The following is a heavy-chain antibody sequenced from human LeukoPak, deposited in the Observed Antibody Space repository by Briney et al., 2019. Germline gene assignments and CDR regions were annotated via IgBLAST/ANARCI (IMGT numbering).Heavy chain of an antibody. Sequence: GGSLRLSCAASGFTFSTYWMNWFRQTPGKGLEWVSYISSSGSTIYYADSVKGRFTISRDNAKNSLYLQMNSLRAEDTAVYYCARDFATNWFDPWGQGTLVTVSS. CDR3: ARDFATNWFDP. V-gene: IGHV3-48*04. D-gene: IGHD3-3*01. CDR2: ISSSGSTI. J-gene: IGHJ5*02. CDR1: GFTFSTYW.